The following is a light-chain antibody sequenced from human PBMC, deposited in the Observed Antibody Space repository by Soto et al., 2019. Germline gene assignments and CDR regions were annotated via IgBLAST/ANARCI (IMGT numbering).Light chain of an antibody. CDR2: GAS. CDR1: QRVGSSY. CDR3: QQYGNSPWT. J-gene: IGKJ1*01. V-gene: IGKV3-20*01. Sequence: EIVLTQSPGTLSLSPGERATLSCRASQRVGSSYLAWYQHKPDQAPRLLIYGASGRATGTPDRFSGSGSGTDFILTISRLEPEDFAVYYCQQYGNSPWTFGQGTKVEIK.